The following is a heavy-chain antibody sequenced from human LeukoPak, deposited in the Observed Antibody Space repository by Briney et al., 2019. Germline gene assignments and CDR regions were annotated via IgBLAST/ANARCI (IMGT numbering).Heavy chain of an antibody. V-gene: IGHV4-39*01. Sequence: SETPSLTCTVSGGSISSSSYYWGWIRQPPGKGLEWIGSIYYSGSTYYNPSLKSRVTISVDTSKNQFSLKLSSVTAADTAVYYCARPSRGYSYEFDYWGQGTLVTVSS. CDR3: ARPSRGYSYEFDY. CDR1: GGSISSSSYY. D-gene: IGHD5-18*01. J-gene: IGHJ4*02. CDR2: IYYSGST.